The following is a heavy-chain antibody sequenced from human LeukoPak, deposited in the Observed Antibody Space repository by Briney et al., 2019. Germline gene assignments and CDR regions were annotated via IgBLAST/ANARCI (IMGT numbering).Heavy chain of an antibody. D-gene: IGHD5-18*01. CDR3: AKDLNDPYGYGDY. Sequence: GGSLRLSCAASGFTFSNFAVVWVRQAPGKGLEWVCAISGSGTSIYYADSVRGRFTISRDNSKSTVSLQMNSLRAEDTAVYYCAKDLNDPYGYGDYWGQGTLVTVSS. V-gene: IGHV3-23*01. CDR2: ISGSGTSI. J-gene: IGHJ4*02. CDR1: GFTFSNFA.